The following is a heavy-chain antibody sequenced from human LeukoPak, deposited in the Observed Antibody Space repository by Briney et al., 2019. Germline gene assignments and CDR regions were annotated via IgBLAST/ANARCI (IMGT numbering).Heavy chain of an antibody. CDR1: GVSISSYY. CDR2: IYYSGST. V-gene: IGHV4-39*07. Sequence: PSETLSLTCTVSGVSISSYYWGWIRQPPGKGLEWIGSIYYSGSTYYNPSLKSRVTISVDTSKNQFSLKLSSVTAADTAVYYCARYSSSRNWYFDLWGRGTLVTVSS. J-gene: IGHJ2*01. CDR3: ARYSSSRNWYFDL. D-gene: IGHD6-13*01.